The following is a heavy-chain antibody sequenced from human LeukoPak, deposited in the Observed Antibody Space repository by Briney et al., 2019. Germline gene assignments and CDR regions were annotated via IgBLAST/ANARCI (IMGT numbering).Heavy chain of an antibody. Sequence: GGSLRLSCAASGLTFSSYSMHWVRQGPGKGLVWVSRINSDGSSMTYAASVKGRFTVSRDNAKNTLYLQMNSLRAEDTAVYYCARGTYYFEKWGQGTLVTVSS. D-gene: IGHD1-7*01. CDR3: ARGTYYFEK. J-gene: IGHJ4*02. CDR2: INSDGSSM. CDR1: GLTFSSYS. V-gene: IGHV3-74*01.